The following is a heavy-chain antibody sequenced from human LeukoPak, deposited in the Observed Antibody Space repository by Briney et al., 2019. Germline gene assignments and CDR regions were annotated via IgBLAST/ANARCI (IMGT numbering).Heavy chain of an antibody. CDR1: GSNFASYW. V-gene: IGHV5-51*01. CDR2: IYPGGSDT. CDR3: ATKAYHDISGYYV. D-gene: IGHD3-22*01. J-gene: IGHJ4*02. Sequence: GASLQISCKGSGSNFASYWTGWVRPLPGKGPEWMGIIYPGGSDTRYSPSFEGQVTISADKAITTAYLQWSSLKASDTAMYYCATKAYHDISGYYVWGQGTLVTVSS.